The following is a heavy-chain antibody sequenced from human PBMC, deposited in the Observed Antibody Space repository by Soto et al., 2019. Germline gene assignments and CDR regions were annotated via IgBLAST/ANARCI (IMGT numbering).Heavy chain of an antibody. V-gene: IGHV1-69*13. D-gene: IGHD6-13*01. CDR1: GGAFSWSA. CDR2: SIPIFNTA. J-gene: IGHJ6*02. Sequence: GASVKVSCKASGGAFSWSAITWVRQAPGQGLEWMAGSIPIFNTANYAQKFQGRVTITADESTSTAYMELSALRSEDTAVYYCASRSSSWRPPNQYYYYGMDVWGQGTTVTVSS. CDR3: ASRSSSWRPPNQYYYYGMDV.